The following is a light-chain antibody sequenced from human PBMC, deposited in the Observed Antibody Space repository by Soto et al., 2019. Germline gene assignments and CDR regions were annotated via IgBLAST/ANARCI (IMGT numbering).Light chain of an antibody. CDR2: AAS. Sequence: DIQMTQSPASLAASVGDRVTITCRASQSVGGDLNWYQQKPGKPPNVLIYAASSLQIGVPSRFSGSGSGTHFTLTISSLQAEDFATYYCQQIHSIPITFGQGTRLEI. J-gene: IGKJ5*01. V-gene: IGKV1-39*01. CDR1: QSVGGD. CDR3: QQIHSIPIT.